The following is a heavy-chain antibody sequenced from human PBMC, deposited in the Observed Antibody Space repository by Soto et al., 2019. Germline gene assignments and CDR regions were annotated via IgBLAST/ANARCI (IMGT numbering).Heavy chain of an antibody. CDR3: ARAYSYGYSYGKIGY. Sequence: GGSLRLSCAASGFTFSSYGMHWVRQAPGKGLEWVAVIWYDGSNKYYADSVKGRFTISRDNSKNTLYLQMNSLRAEDTAVYYCARAYSYGYSYGKIGYWGQGTLVTVSS. V-gene: IGHV3-33*01. D-gene: IGHD5-18*01. CDR2: IWYDGSNK. J-gene: IGHJ4*02. CDR1: GFTFSSYG.